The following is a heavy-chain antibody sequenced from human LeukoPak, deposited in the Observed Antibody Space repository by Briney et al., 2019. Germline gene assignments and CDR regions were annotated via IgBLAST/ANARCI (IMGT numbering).Heavy chain of an antibody. CDR1: GGSINSYY. CDR2: IYYSGNT. CDR3: AREGGSGSYGKNDY. V-gene: IGHV4-59*12. Sequence: QTSETLSLTCTVSGGSINSYYWNWIRQPPGKGLEWIGYIYYSGNTNYNPSLKSRVTISVDTSENQFSLKLSSVTAADTAVYYCAREGGSGSYGKNDYWGQGTLVTVSS. J-gene: IGHJ4*02. D-gene: IGHD1-26*01.